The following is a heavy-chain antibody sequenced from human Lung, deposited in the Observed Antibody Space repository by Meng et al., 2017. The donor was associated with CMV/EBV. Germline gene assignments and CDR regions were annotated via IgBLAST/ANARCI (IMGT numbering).Heavy chain of an antibody. CDR2: VNPVSDDT. V-gene: IGHV1-2*06. D-gene: IGHD6-19*01. CDR1: GYTFSGFY. Sequence: VQLVQSGAEVKRPWASGKISCQASGYTFSGFYMNWARQAPGHGLEWLGRVNPVSDDTHYAQKFVGRLTVTRGATINTAFMELTSLRPDDTAVYYCAKSSDNGWSSWGPGTLVTVSS. J-gene: IGHJ4*01. CDR3: AKSSDNGWSS.